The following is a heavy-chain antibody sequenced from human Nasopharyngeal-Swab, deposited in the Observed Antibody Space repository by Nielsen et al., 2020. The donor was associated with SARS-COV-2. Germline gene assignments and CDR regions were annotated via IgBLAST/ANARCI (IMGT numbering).Heavy chain of an antibody. CDR3: ARDDYSTNGAHNWFDP. CDR2: ISSSSSTI. CDR1: GFTFSSYG. Sequence: GGSLRLSCAASGFTFSSYGMNWVRQAPGKGLEWVSYISSSSSTIYYADSVKGRFTISRDNAKNSLYLQMNSLRDEDTAVYYCARDDYSTNGAHNWFDPWGQGTLVTVSS. D-gene: IGHD4-11*01. J-gene: IGHJ5*02. V-gene: IGHV3-48*02.